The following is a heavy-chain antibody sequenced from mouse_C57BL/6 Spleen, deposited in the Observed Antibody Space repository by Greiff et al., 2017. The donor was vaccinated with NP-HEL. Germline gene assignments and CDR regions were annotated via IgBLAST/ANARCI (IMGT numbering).Heavy chain of an antibody. Sequence: VQLKESGGDLVKPGGSLKLSCAASGFTFSSYGMSWVRQTPDKRLEWVATISSGGSYTYYPDSVKGRFTISRDNAKNTLYLQMSSLKSEDTARYYCARGDSNYAYAMDYWGQGTSVTVSS. CDR3: ARGDSNYAYAMDY. CDR1: GFTFSSYG. CDR2: ISSGGSYT. V-gene: IGHV5-6*01. D-gene: IGHD2-5*01. J-gene: IGHJ4*01.